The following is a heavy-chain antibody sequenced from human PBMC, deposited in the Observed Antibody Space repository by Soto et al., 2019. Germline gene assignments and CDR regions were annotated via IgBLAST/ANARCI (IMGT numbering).Heavy chain of an antibody. J-gene: IGHJ4*02. D-gene: IGHD1-26*01. CDR2: VDPRTGGA. CDR3: ARDDYGIYPY. Sequence: GASVKVSCKASGYAITAYYIHWVRQAPGQGLEWMGWVDPRTGGAIYAQKFQDRVTMTRDTSISTVYMDLSGLRSDDTALYYCARDDYGIYPYWGQGTLLTVSS. CDR1: GYAITAYY. V-gene: IGHV1-2*02.